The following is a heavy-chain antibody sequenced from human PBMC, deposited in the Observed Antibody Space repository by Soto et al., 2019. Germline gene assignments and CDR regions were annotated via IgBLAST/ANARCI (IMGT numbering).Heavy chain of an antibody. CDR1: GGSISSYD. V-gene: IGHV4-59*08. D-gene: IGHD3-3*01. CDR2: IYYSGST. CDR3: ARQQYDFWSGFPTHYYYYYMDV. J-gene: IGHJ6*03. Sequence: SETLSLTCTVSGGSISSYDWSWIRQPPGKGLEWIGYIYYSGSTNYNPSLKSRVTISVDTSKNQFSLKLSSVTAADTAVYYCARQQYDFWSGFPTHYYYYYMDVWGKGTTVTVSS.